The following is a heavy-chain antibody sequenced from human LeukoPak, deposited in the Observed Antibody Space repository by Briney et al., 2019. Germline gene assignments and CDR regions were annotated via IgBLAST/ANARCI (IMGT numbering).Heavy chain of an antibody. V-gene: IGHV1-2*02. CDR1: GYTFTGYY. CDR2: INPNSGGT. J-gene: IGHJ5*02. Sequence: ASVKVSCKASGYTFTGYYMHWLRQAPGQGLEWMGWINPNSGGTNYAQKFQGRVTMTRDTSISTAYMELSRLRSDDTAVYYCARVPLGGEWFDPWGQGTLVTVSS. CDR3: ARVPLGGEWFDP. D-gene: IGHD3-16*01.